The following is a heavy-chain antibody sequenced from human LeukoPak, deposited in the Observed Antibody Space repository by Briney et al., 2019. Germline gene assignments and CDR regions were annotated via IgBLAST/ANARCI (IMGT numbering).Heavy chain of an antibody. Sequence: GGSLRLSCAASGFTFSSYSMNWVRQAPGKGLEGVAFIRYDGSNKYYAGSVKGRFTLSRDNSKNTLYLQMNSLRAEDTAVYYCAQGGYCSGGSCYSWAGYWGQGTLVTVSS. J-gene: IGHJ4*02. CDR3: AQGGYCSGGSCYSWAGY. D-gene: IGHD2-15*01. V-gene: IGHV3-30*02. CDR1: GFTFSSYS. CDR2: IRYDGSNK.